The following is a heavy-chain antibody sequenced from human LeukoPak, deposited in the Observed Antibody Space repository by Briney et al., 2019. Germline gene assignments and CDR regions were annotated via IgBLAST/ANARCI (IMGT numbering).Heavy chain of an antibody. CDR2: IWSDGSKK. J-gene: IGHJ4*02. CDR1: GITLSSYA. CDR3: ARGGFGELFGFDY. D-gene: IGHD3-10*01. V-gene: IGHV3-33*01. Sequence: GGSLRLSCGVSGITLSSYAMHWVRQAPGKGLERVASIWSDGSKKYYADSVKGRFTISRDNAKNSLYLQMNSLRAEDTAVYYCARGGFGELFGFDYWGQGTLVTVSS.